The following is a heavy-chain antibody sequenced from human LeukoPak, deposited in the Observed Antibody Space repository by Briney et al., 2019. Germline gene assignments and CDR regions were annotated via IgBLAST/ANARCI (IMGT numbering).Heavy chain of an antibody. V-gene: IGHV4-59*01. CDR1: GGSITSYY. CDR3: ARPNYSSGWYSWFDP. Sequence: SETLSLTCTVSGGSITSYYWTWIRRPPGKGLEWIGYIFYSGSINYNPSLKSRVTISVDTSKNQFSLKLTSVTAADTAVYYCARPNYSSGWYSWFDPWGQGTLVTVSS. D-gene: IGHD6-19*01. J-gene: IGHJ5*02. CDR2: IFYSGSI.